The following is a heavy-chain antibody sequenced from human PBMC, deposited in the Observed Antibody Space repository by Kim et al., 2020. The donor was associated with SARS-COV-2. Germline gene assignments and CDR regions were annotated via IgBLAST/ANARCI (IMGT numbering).Heavy chain of an antibody. J-gene: IGHJ4*02. Sequence: SETLSLTCSVSGGSISSRNYYWGWIRQPPGKGLEWIGSVYYRGSIYYNPSLESRVTTSVDTSKNQFSLKLTSVTDADTAVYFCARLDCTGGSCYHGFDSWGQGTLVTVSS. D-gene: IGHD2-15*01. V-gene: IGHV4-39*01. CDR2: VYYRGSI. CDR1: GGSISSRNYY. CDR3: ARLDCTGGSCYHGFDS.